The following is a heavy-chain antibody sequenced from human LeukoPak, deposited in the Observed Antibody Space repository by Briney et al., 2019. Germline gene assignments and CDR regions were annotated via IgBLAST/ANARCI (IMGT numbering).Heavy chain of an antibody. V-gene: IGHV3-23*01. CDR1: GFTFSNYA. Sequence: GGSLRLSCAASGFTFSNYAMSWVRQAPGKGLEWVSTVSASGGSAYYADSVKGRFTFSRDNSKNTLYLQMNSLRADDTAVYYCAKTILNSGYVIDYWGQGTLVTVSS. CDR3: AKTILNSGYVIDY. D-gene: IGHD5-12*01. CDR2: VSASGGSA. J-gene: IGHJ4*02.